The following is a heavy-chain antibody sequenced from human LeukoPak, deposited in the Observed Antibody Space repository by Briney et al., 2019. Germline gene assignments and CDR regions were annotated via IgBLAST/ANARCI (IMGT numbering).Heavy chain of an antibody. V-gene: IGHV3-11*06. CDR3: AKSGPPYGFDI. CDR1: GFTFSDYY. CDR2: ISSSSSYT. D-gene: IGHD1-1*01. Sequence: GGSLRLSCAASGFTFSDYYMSWIRQAPGKGLEWVSYISSSSSYTNYADSVKGRFTISRDNAKNSLFLQMNSLRGEDSAVYHCAKSGPPYGFDIWGQGAMVTVSS. J-gene: IGHJ3*02.